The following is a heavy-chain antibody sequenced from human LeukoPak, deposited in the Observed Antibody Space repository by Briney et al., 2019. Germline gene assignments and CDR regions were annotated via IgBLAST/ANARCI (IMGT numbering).Heavy chain of an antibody. Sequence: GGSLRLSCAASGFTFSTYWMSWVRQGAGKGLEWVANIKQDGSEKYYVDSVEGRFTISRDNAKNSLYLQMNSLRAEDTAVYYCVGDGGVAVAGTADYWGQGTLVTVSS. J-gene: IGHJ4*02. V-gene: IGHV3-7*01. D-gene: IGHD6-19*01. CDR1: GFTFSTYW. CDR2: IKQDGSEK. CDR3: VGDGGVAVAGTADY.